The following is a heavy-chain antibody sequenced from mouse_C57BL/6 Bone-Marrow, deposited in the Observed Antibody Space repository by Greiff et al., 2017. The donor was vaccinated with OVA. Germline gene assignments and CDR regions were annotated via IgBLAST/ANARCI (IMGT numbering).Heavy chain of an antibody. CDR3: ARGYYYGSSLDD. V-gene: IGHV1-22*01. CDR2: INPNNGGT. J-gene: IGHJ2*01. Sequence: EVKLVESGPELVKPGASVKMSCKASGYTFTDYNMHWVKQSHGKSLEWIGYINPNNGGTSYNQKFKGKATLTVNKSSSTAYMELRSLTSEDSAVYYCARGYYYGSSLDDWGQGTTLTVSS. D-gene: IGHD1-1*01. CDR1: GYTFTDYN.